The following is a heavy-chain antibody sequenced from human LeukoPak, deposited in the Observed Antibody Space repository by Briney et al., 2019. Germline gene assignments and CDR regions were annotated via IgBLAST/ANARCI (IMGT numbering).Heavy chain of an antibody. CDR1: GGSMNDSNYFWD. CDR3: ARERPMTTGSYFDL. CDR2: ISHSGTT. Sequence: SETLSLTCTVSGGSMNDSNYFWDWDWIRQPPGKGLEWIGSISHSGTTLFNPSLMSRVTISKDTSKNQFSLKVTSVTAADTAVYFCARERPMTTGSYFDLWGQGFLVTVSS. D-gene: IGHD4-11*01. V-gene: IGHV4-39*07. J-gene: IGHJ4*02.